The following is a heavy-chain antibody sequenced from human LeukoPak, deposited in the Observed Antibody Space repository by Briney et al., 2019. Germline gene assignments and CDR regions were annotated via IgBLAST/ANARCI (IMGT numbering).Heavy chain of an antibody. CDR1: GGSFSGYY. Sequence: MPSETLSLTCAVYGGSFSGYYWSWIRQPPGKGLEWIGEINHSGSTNYNPSLKSRVTISVDTSKNQFSLKLSSVTAADTAVYYCARAGSMKAFWYWGQGTLVTVPS. V-gene: IGHV4-34*01. J-gene: IGHJ4*02. CDR3: ARAGSMKAFWY. D-gene: IGHD6-19*01. CDR2: INHSGST.